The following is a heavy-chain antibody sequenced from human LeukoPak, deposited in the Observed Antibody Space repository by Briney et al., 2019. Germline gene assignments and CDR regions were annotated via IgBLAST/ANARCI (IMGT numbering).Heavy chain of an antibody. CDR2: IYTGGST. CDR3: ARHGPSHYYDYHINV. V-gene: IGHV4-4*09. J-gene: IGHJ6*03. CDR1: GGSISYHY. Sequence: SETLSLTCTVSGGSISYHYWSWIRQPPGKGLEWIGYIYTGGSTKYNPSLNSRVTISVDTSKNQFSLKLTSVTAADTAVYYCARHGPSHYYDYHINVWGKGTTVTVSS.